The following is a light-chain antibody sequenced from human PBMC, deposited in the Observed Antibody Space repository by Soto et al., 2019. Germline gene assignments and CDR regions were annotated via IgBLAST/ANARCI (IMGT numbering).Light chain of an antibody. CDR3: ESWDDSLYGAV. CDR2: NND. Sequence: QSVLTQPPSASGTPGQRVTISCSGSSSNIGTNTINWYQQFPGTAPKLLIYNNDQRPSGVLDRFSASKSGTSASLAISGLQSEDEADYYCESWDDSLYGAVFGGGTQLTVL. V-gene: IGLV1-44*01. J-gene: IGLJ2*01. CDR1: SSNIGTNT.